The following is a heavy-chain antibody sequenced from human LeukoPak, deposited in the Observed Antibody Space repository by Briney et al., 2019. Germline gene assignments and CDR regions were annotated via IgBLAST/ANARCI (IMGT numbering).Heavy chain of an antibody. CDR3: ARFGRRHYLNWFDP. Sequence: SETLSLTCAVYGGSFSGYYWSWIRQPPGKGLEWIGEINHSGGTNYNPSLKSRVTISVDTSKNQFSLKLSSVTAADTAVYYCARFGRRHYLNWFDPWGQGTLVTVSS. CDR1: GGSFSGYY. V-gene: IGHV4-34*01. CDR2: INHSGGT. D-gene: IGHD3-10*01. J-gene: IGHJ5*02.